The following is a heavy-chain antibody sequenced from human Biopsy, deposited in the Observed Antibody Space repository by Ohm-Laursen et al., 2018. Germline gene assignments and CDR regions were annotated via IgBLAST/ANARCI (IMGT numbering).Heavy chain of an antibody. CDR3: ARGLGGYDYWYFDL. J-gene: IGHJ2*01. Sequence: SVKVSCKASGGMFNSYTINWLRQAPGQGLQWMGGIMSLYNTANYAQKFWDRITVTADKSTNTVYMTLSSLTSEDTAVYFCARGLGGYDYWYFDLWGRGTLVIVSS. D-gene: IGHD5-12*01. CDR2: IMSLYNTA. CDR1: GGMFNSYT. V-gene: IGHV1-69*06.